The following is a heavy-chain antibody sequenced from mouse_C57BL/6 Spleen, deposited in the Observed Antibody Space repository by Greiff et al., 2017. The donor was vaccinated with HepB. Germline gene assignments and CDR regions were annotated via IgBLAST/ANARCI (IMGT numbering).Heavy chain of an antibody. J-gene: IGHJ1*03. CDR2: ISSGGSYT. D-gene: IGHD1-1*01. CDR3: ARHGLITTVDWYFDV. V-gene: IGHV5-6*01. CDR1: GFTFSSYG. Sequence: VQLKESGGDLVKPGGSLKLSCAASGFTFSSYGMSWVRQTPDKRLEWVATISSGGSYTYYPDSVKGRFTISRDNAKNTLYLQMSSLKSEDTAMYYCARHGLITTVDWYFDVWGTGTTVTVSS.